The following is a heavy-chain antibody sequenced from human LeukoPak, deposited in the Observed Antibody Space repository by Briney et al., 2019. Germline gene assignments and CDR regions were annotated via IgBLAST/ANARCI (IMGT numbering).Heavy chain of an antibody. D-gene: IGHD2-2*02. CDR2: IYSSGNT. J-gene: IGHJ4*02. Sequence: SETLSLTCAVSGASISSSNYYWGWVRQSPGKGLEWIGNIYSSGNTYYNASLKSRVTISVDTSKNQFSLKLSSVTVADTAVYYCARLPRKPATAIPGQVDYWGQGTLVTVSS. CDR1: GASISSSNYY. V-gene: IGHV4-39*07. CDR3: ARLPRKPATAIPGQVDY.